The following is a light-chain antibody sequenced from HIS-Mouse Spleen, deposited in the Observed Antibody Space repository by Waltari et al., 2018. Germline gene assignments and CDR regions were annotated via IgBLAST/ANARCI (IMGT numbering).Light chain of an antibody. J-gene: IGLJ2*01. Sequence: QSALTQPASVSGSPGQSITISCTGTSSDVGGYNYVPWYQQHPGKAPKLMIYDVSNRPSGVSNRVSGSKSGNTASLTISGLQAEDEADYYCSSYTSSSFNVVFGGGTKLTVL. CDR3: SSYTSSSFNVV. CDR1: SSDVGGYNY. V-gene: IGLV2-14*03. CDR2: DVS.